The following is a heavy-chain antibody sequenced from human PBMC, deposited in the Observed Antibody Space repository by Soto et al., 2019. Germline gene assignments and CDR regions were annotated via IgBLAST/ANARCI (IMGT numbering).Heavy chain of an antibody. CDR3: ARSQGAVTTAYYYYYYYMDV. Sequence: SETLSLTSTVFGGSISGYHWTWIRQPPGKGLEWIGYVHYSGSTNYNPSLKSRVTISVDTSKNQFSLKLSSVTAADTAVYYCARSQGAVTTAYYYYYYYMDVWGKGTTVTVSS. CDR1: GGSISGYH. D-gene: IGHD4-17*01. J-gene: IGHJ6*03. V-gene: IGHV4-59*08. CDR2: VHYSGST.